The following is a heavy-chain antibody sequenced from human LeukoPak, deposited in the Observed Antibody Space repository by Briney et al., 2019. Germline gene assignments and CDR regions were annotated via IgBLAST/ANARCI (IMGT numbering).Heavy chain of an antibody. CDR2: IDWDDDK. D-gene: IGHD3-22*01. J-gene: IGHJ4*02. CDR3: ARISDHYDSSGYSVFDY. V-gene: IGHV2-70*11. Sequence: ESGPTLVNPTQTLTLTCTFSGFSLRSSGMCVSWIRQPPGKALEWLARIDWDDDKYYSTSLKTRLTISNDTSKNQVVLTMINMDPVDTATYYCARISDHYDSSGYSVFDYWGQGILVTVSS. CDR1: GFSLRSSGMC.